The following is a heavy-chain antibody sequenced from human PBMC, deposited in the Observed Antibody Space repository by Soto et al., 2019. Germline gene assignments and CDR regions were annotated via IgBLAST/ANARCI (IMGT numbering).Heavy chain of an antibody. J-gene: IGHJ4*02. CDR2: IRQDGRER. CDR3: ANRHLN. CDR1: GFTFSNYY. Sequence: EVQMVQSGGGLVQPGGSLTLSCTASGFTFSNYYMMWVRQAPGKGLEWVANIRQDGRERHYVDSVKGRFTISRDNAKNTLYLQMDSLRFEDTAVYYCANRHLNWGQGTLVTVSS. V-gene: IGHV3-7*01.